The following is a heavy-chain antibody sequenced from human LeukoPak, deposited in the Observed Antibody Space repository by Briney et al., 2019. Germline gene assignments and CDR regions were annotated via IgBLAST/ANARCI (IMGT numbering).Heavy chain of an antibody. V-gene: IGHV3-9*01. D-gene: IGHD3-10*01. CDR3: AKDLIWFGELGDYGMDV. CDR2: ISWNSGSI. CDR1: GFTFDDYA. J-gene: IGHJ6*02. Sequence: GGSLGLSCAASGFTFDDYALHWVRQPPGKGLEWVSGISWNSGSIGYADSVKGRFTISRDNAKNSLYLQMNSLRAEDTALYYCAKDLIWFGELGDYGMDVWGQGTTVTVSS.